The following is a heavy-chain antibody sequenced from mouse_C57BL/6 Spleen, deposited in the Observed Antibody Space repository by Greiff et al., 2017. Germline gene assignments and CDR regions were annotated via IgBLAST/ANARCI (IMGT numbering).Heavy chain of an antibody. CDR3: SKGAYYSNYEFAY. CDR2: ISSGSSTI. CDR1: GFTFSDYG. J-gene: IGHJ3*01. V-gene: IGHV5-17*01. D-gene: IGHD2-5*01. Sequence: EVKVVESGGGLVKPGGSLKLSCAASGFTFSDYGMHWVRQAPEKGLEWVAYISSGSSTIYYADTVKGRFTISRDNAKTTLFLQMPSLRSEDTAMYYCSKGAYYSNYEFAYWGQGTLVTVSA.